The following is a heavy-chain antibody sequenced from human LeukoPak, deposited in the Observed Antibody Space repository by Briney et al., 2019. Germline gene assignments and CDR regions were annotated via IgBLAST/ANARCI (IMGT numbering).Heavy chain of an antibody. Sequence: AGGSLRLSCVASGFILSNYAVSWVRQAPGKGLQWVSSLGISGDYAWYAGSVKGRFTISRDHSKNTLYLQMNSLGAEDTALYYCARGGGGNSDFLTTYTGASLSFDYWGQGALVTVSS. V-gene: IGHV3-23*01. CDR3: ARGGGGNSDFLTTYTGASLSFDY. J-gene: IGHJ4*02. CDR1: GFILSNYA. D-gene: IGHD3-9*01. CDR2: LGISGDYA.